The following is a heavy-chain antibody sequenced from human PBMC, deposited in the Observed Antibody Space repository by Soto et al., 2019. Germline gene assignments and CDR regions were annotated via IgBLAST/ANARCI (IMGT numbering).Heavy chain of an antibody. CDR2: IYPGDSDT. Sequence: GESLKISCKGSGYRFSSYWIGWVRQLPGKGLEWMGIIYPGDSDTRYSPSFQGQVTISAKKSINTAYLQWYSLKASDTAMYYCARQEGVMPTADSWGQRTLVTVSS. J-gene: IGHJ4*02. D-gene: IGHD2-2*01. CDR3: ARQEGVMPTADS. CDR1: GYRFSSYW. V-gene: IGHV5-51*01.